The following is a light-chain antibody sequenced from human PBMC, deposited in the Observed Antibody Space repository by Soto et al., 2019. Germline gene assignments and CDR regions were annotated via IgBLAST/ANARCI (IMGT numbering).Light chain of an antibody. V-gene: IGLV1-47*01. CDR1: SSNIGSNY. J-gene: IGLJ2*01. CDR3: AAWDDSLSGVV. CDR2: RNN. Sequence: QSVLAQPPSASGTPGQRVTISCSGSSSNIGSNYVYWYQQLPGTAPKLLIYRNNQRPSGVPDRFSGSKSGTSASLAISGLRSEDDADYYCAAWDDSLSGVVFGGGTKLPVL.